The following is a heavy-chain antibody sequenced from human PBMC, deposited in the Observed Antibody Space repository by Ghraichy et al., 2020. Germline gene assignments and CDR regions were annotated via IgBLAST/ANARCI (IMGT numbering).Heavy chain of an antibody. V-gene: IGHV3-11*01. CDR2: LSSSGTYL. CDR3: ARDTSGEGYSSPTLDH. Sequence: GGSLRLSCAASGFTFTNYYMAWIRQAQGKGLEWLAHLSSSGTYLYYADVAKGRFTVSRDNAKSSVYLQMNSLRGEDTAVYYCARDTSGEGYSSPTLDHWGQGTLVTVSS. D-gene: IGHD2-21*01. J-gene: IGHJ4*02. CDR1: GFTFTNYY.